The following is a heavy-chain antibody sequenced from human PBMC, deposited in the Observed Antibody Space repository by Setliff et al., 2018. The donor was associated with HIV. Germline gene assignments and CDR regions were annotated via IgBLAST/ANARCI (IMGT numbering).Heavy chain of an antibody. Sequence: GGSLRLSCAASGFIFNTYGMHWVRQAPGKGLEWVAVIWYDGSNKYYADSAKGRFTISRDNSKNTLYLQMNSLRVEDTALYYCARDKGDRELDYWGQGTLVTVSS. CDR2: IWYDGSNK. D-gene: IGHD1-1*01. J-gene: IGHJ4*02. V-gene: IGHV3-33*01. CDR1: GFIFNTYG. CDR3: ARDKGDRELDY.